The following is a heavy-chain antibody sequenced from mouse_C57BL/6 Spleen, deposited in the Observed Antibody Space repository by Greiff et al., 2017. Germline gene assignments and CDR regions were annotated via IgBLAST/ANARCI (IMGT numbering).Heavy chain of an antibody. CDR1: GYTFTSYG. Sequence: QVPLQQPGAELVQPGASVKLSCKASGYTFTSYGMHLVKQRPGRGLEGLGRIDPNSGGTKYNEKFKSKATLTVDKPSSTADMQLSSLTSEDSAVYYCAKSAWFAYWGQVTLVTVSA. V-gene: IGHV1-72*01. CDR3: AKSAWFAY. J-gene: IGHJ3*01. CDR2: IDPNSGGT.